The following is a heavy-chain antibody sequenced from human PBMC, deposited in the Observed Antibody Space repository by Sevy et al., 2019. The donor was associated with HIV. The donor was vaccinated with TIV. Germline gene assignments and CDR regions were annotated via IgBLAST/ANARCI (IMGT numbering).Heavy chain of an antibody. Sequence: GSLRLSCAASGFPFGSYSMHWVRHAAGKGLEGVAGISYDGDNKLYGDSVKGRFNISRDNSKRTLYLVMNSLRTEDTAVYFCARDPTDYPSYYYLYGLDAWGQGTTVTVSS. V-gene: IGHV3-30*04. CDR2: ISYDGDNK. CDR1: GFPFGSYS. CDR3: ARDPTDYPSYYYLYGLDA. J-gene: IGHJ6*02. D-gene: IGHD4-17*01.